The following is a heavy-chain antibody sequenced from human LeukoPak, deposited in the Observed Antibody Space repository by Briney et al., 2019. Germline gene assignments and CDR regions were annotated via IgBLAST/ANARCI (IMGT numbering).Heavy chain of an antibody. CDR1: GYTFTGYY. CDR3: ARRRGETYCSSTSCYTGTKGNYFDY. J-gene: IGHJ4*02. D-gene: IGHD2-2*02. V-gene: IGHV1-2*04. Sequence: ASVKVSCKASGYTFTGYYMHWVRQAPGQGLEWMGWINPNSGGTNYAQKFQGWVTMTRDTSISTAYMELSRLRSEDTAVYYCARRRGETYCSSTSCYTGTKGNYFDYWGQGTLVTVSS. CDR2: INPNSGGT.